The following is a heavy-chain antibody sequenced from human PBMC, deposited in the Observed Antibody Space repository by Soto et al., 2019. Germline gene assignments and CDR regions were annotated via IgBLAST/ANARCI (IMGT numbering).Heavy chain of an antibody. CDR2: IHHSGSA. CDR3: ARKPQISMVRGGAFDC. CDR1: GGSISSSNW. V-gene: IGHV4-4*02. D-gene: IGHD3-10*01. Sequence: QVQLQESGPGLVKPSGTLSLTCAVSGGSISSSNWWSWVRQPPGKGLEWIGEIHHSGSANYNPSLGSRRTISADKHKNHFSLELTSGPAADTALSYCARKPQISMVRGGAFDCWGQGTLVTVSS. J-gene: IGHJ4*02.